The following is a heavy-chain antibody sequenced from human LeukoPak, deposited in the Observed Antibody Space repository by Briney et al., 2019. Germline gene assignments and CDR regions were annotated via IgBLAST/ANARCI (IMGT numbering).Heavy chain of an antibody. CDR1: GFTFSSYA. J-gene: IGHJ6*02. CDR3: ARDREVTAINSFYGMDV. CDR2: ISYDGSNK. Sequence: GGSLRLSCAASGFTFSSYAMHWVRQAPGKWLEWVAVISYDGSNKYYADSVKGRFTISRDNSKNTLYLQMNGLRAEDTAVYYCARDREVTAINSFYGMDVWGQGTTVTVSS. D-gene: IGHD2-21*02. V-gene: IGHV3-30-3*01.